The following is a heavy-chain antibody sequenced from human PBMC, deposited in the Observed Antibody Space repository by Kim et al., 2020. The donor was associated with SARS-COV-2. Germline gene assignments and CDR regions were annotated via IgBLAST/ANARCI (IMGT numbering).Heavy chain of an antibody. J-gene: IGHJ4*02. CDR3: ATDPGGWLGPEGNY. D-gene: IGHD3-10*01. Sequence: AQKFQGRVTMTEDTSTDTAYMELSSLRSEDTAVYYCATDPGGWLGPEGNYWGQGTLVTVSS. V-gene: IGHV1-24*01.